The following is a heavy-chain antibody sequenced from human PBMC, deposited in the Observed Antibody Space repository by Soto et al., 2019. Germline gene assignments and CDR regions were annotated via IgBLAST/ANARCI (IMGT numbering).Heavy chain of an antibody. CDR1: GFTVSSKY. D-gene: IGHD1-26*01. Sequence: EVQLVESGGGLVQAGGSLRLSCAASGFTVSSKYMSWVRQAPGKGLESVSIIYSGGSTFYADSVKGRFTISRDTSKNTLYLQMNSLRGEDTAVYYCATGGGPDWFDPWGQGTLVTVSS. CDR2: IYSGGST. V-gene: IGHV3-66*01. J-gene: IGHJ5*02. CDR3: ATGGGPDWFDP.